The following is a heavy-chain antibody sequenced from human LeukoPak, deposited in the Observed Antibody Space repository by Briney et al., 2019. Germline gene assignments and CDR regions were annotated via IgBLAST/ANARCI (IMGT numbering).Heavy chain of an antibody. D-gene: IGHD3-22*01. Sequence: GGSLRLSCAASGFTLSSYAMSWVRQAPGKGLEWVSAISGSGGSTYYADSVKGRFTISRDNSKNTLYLQMNSLRAEDTAVYYCAKDSSGYYSSPPDYWGQGTLVTVSS. CDR1: GFTLSSYA. CDR2: ISGSGGST. J-gene: IGHJ4*02. V-gene: IGHV3-23*01. CDR3: AKDSSGYYSSPPDY.